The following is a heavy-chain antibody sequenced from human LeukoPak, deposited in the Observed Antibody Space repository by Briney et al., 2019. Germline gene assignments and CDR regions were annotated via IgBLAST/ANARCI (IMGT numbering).Heavy chain of an antibody. D-gene: IGHD2-2*02. CDR2: IHGSGGST. V-gene: IGHV3-23*01. CDR1: GFTFSSYV. Sequence: GGSLRLSCAASGFTFSSYVMSWVRQAPGKGLEWVAGIHGSGGSTFYADSVKGRFTISRDNSKNTLYLQMNSQRAEDTAVYYCAKVAAAAILNFFDYWGQGTLVTVSS. J-gene: IGHJ4*02. CDR3: AKVAAAAILNFFDY.